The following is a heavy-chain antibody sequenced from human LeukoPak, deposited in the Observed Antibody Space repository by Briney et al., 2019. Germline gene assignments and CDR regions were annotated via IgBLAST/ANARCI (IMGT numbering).Heavy chain of an antibody. CDR3: ARKDYGDFYFDY. J-gene: IGHJ4*02. CDR1: GGSFSGYY. Sequence: KTSETLSLTCAVYGGSFSGYYWDWIRQPPGKGPEWIGSIYYSGSTYYNPSLKSRVTISVDTSKNQFSLKLSSVTAADTAVYYCARKDYGDFYFDYWGQGTLVTVSS. D-gene: IGHD4-17*01. CDR2: IYYSGST. V-gene: IGHV4-39*01.